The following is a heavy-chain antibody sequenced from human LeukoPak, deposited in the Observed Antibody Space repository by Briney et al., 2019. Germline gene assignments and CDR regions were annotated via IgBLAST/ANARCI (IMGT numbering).Heavy chain of an antibody. V-gene: IGHV4-4*07. CDR3: AKDRPHGSSDWHPFDL. J-gene: IGHJ2*01. CDR2: TYISGGT. CDR1: GGSISSYY. Sequence: SETLSLTCTVSGGSISSYYWSWIRQPAGKGLEWIGRTYISGGTNYNPSLKSRVTMSVDTSKNQFSLKLNSVTAADPAVYYCAKDRPHGSSDWHPFDLWGRGTLVTVSS. D-gene: IGHD2-21*02.